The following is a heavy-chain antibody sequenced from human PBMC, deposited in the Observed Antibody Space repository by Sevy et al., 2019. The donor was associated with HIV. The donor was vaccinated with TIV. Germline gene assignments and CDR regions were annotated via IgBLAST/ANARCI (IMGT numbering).Heavy chain of an antibody. V-gene: IGHV1-2*02. D-gene: IGHD4-4*01. Sequence: ASVKVSCKASGYTFTGYYMHWVRQAPGQGLEWMGWINPNSGGTNYAQKFQDRVTMTRDTSISTAYMELSRLRSDDTAVYYCARVGFTVTTISYYYGMDVWGQGTTVTVSS. CDR1: GYTFTGYY. CDR2: INPNSGGT. J-gene: IGHJ6*02. CDR3: ARVGFTVTTISYYYGMDV.